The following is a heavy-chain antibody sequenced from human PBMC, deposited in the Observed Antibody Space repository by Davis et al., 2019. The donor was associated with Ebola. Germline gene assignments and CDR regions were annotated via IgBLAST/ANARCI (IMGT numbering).Heavy chain of an antibody. CDR3: ARDTKELWFGELWGYYFDY. V-gene: IGHV3-74*01. Sequence: PGGSLRLSCAASGFTFSSYWMHWVRQAPGKGLVWVSRINSDGSSTSYADSVKGRFTISRDNAKNTLYLQMNSLRAEDTAVYYCARDTKELWFGELWGYYFDYWGQGTLVTVSS. D-gene: IGHD3-10*01. J-gene: IGHJ4*02. CDR1: GFTFSSYW. CDR2: INSDGSST.